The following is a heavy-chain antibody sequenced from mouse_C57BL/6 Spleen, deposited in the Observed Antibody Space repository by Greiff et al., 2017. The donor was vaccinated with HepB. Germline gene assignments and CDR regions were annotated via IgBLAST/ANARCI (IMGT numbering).Heavy chain of an antibody. CDR3: AHYYGPRGAMDY. J-gene: IGHJ4*01. Sequence: VQLQQSGPELVKPGASVKISCKASGYAFSSSWMNWVKQRPGKGLEWIGRIYPGDGDTNYNGKFKGKATLTADKSSSTAYMQLSSLTSEDSAVYVCAHYYGPRGAMDYWGQGTSVTVSS. D-gene: IGHD1-2*01. CDR2: IYPGDGDT. V-gene: IGHV1-82*01. CDR1: GYAFSSSW.